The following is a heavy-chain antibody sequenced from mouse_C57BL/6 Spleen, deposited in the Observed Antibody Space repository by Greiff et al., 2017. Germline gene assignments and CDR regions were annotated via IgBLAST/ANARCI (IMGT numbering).Heavy chain of an antibody. CDR3: ARSEEGAY. CDR2: INPSSGYT. J-gene: IGHJ2*01. V-gene: IGHV1-4*01. Sequence: QVHVKQSGAELARPGASVKMSCKASGYTFTSYTMHWVKQRPGQGLEWIGYINPSSGYTKYNQKFKDKATLTADKSSSTAYMQLSSLTSEDSAVYYCARSEEGAYWGQGTTLTVSS. CDR1: GYTFTSYT.